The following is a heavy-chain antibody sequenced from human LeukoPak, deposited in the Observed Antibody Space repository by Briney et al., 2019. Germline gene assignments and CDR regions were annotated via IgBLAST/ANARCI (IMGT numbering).Heavy chain of an antibody. Sequence: PGGSLRLSCAASGFTFSSYGMHWVRQAPGKGLEWVAFIRYDGSNKYYADSVKGRFTISRDNSKNTLYLQMNSLRAEDTAVYYCAKAGGGYSYGCIDYWGQGTLVTVSS. V-gene: IGHV3-30*02. J-gene: IGHJ4*02. CDR3: AKAGGGYSYGCIDY. CDR1: GFTFSSYG. CDR2: IRYDGSNK. D-gene: IGHD5-18*01.